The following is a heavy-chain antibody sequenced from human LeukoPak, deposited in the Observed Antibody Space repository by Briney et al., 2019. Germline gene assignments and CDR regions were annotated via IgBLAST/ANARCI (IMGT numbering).Heavy chain of an antibody. J-gene: IGHJ4*02. CDR2: ISGSGGST. Sequence: PGGSLRLSFAASGFTFSRYAMRWVRQAPGKGLEWVSAISGSGGSTYYADSVKGRFTISRDNSKNTLYLQMSSLRAEDTAVYYCAKAFTGSYWYFFDYWGQGTLVTVSS. D-gene: IGHD1-26*01. CDR3: AKAFTGSYWYFFDY. V-gene: IGHV3-23*01. CDR1: GFTFSRYA.